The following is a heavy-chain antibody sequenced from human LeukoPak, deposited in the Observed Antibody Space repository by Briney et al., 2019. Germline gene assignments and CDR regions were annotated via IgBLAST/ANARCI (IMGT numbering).Heavy chain of an antibody. CDR2: ISDSGTT. J-gene: IGHJ6*03. CDR3: ARSRGNYYYYYMDV. V-gene: IGHV4-59*01. Sequence: SETLSLTCTVSGGSISRYYWSWIRQPPGKGLEWFGYISDSGTTNYNPSLKSRVTISVDTSKKEFSLKLSSVTAADTAVYYCARSRGNYYYYYMDVWGKGTTVTISS. CDR1: GGSISRYY. D-gene: IGHD2/OR15-2a*01.